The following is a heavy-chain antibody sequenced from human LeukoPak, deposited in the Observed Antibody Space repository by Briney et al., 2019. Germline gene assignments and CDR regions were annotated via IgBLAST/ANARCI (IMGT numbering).Heavy chain of an antibody. CDR2: ISKDGVYP. V-gene: IGHV3-23*01. CDR3: AKSSRDGYD. CDR1: GFTFNTYA. J-gene: IGHJ4*02. D-gene: IGHD5-24*01. Sequence: PGGSLRLSCAASGFTFNTYAMSWVRQAPGKGLEWVSDISKDGVYPYYADSVKGRLTISRDNSKNMVYLQMNSLRAEDAALYYCAKSSRDGYDWGQGTLVTVSS.